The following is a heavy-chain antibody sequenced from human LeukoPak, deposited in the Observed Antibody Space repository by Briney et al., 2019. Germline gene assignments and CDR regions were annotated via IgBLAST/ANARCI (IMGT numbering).Heavy chain of an antibody. V-gene: IGHV4-59*08. D-gene: IGHD5-18*01. CDR3: ARWGGGYSYGDDAFDI. Sequence: SQTLTLTCTVSGGSISSYYWSWIWQPPGKGLGWIGYIYYSGSTNYNPSLKRRVTISVDTSTIQFSLKLSSVTAADTAVYYGARWGGGYSYGDDAFDIWGQGTMVTVSS. CDR2: IYYSGST. CDR1: GGSISSYY. J-gene: IGHJ3*02.